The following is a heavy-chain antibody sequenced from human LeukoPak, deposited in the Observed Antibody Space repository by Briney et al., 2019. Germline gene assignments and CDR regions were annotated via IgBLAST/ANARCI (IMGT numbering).Heavy chain of an antibody. D-gene: IGHD6-13*01. V-gene: IGHV3-9*01. CDR2: ISWNSGSI. CDR3: AKDHSSSFDY. Sequence: GGSLRLSCAASGFTFSSYWMHWVRQAPGKGLEWVSGISWNSGSIGYADSVKGRFTISRDNAKNSLYLQMHSLRAEDTALYYCAKDHSSSFDYWGQGILVTVSS. J-gene: IGHJ4*02. CDR1: GFTFSSYW.